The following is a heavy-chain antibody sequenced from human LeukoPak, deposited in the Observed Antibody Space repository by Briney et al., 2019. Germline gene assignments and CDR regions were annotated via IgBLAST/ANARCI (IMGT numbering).Heavy chain of an antibody. D-gene: IGHD3-9*01. J-gene: IGHJ4*02. V-gene: IGHV4-39*01. CDR1: GGSISSSSHY. CDR2: IYYSGST. Sequence: PSETLSLTCTVSGGSISSSSHYWGWIRQPPGKGLEWIGSIYYSGSTHYNPSLKSRVTISVDTSKNQFSLELSSVTAADTAVYYCARQGYDILTSFDYWGQGTLVTVSS. CDR3: ARQGYDILTSFDY.